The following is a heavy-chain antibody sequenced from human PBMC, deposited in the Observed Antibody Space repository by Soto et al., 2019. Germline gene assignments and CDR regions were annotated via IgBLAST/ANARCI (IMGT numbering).Heavy chain of an antibody. D-gene: IGHD6-13*01. CDR2: ISYDGSNK. Sequence: GGSLRLSCAASGFTFSSYGMHWVRQAPGKGLEWVAVISYDGSNKYYADSVKGRFTISRDNSKNTLYLQMNSLRAEDTAVYYCAKTYSSSWYVGDWFDPWGQGTLVTVSS. CDR1: GFTFSSYG. J-gene: IGHJ5*02. CDR3: AKTYSSSWYVGDWFDP. V-gene: IGHV3-30*18.